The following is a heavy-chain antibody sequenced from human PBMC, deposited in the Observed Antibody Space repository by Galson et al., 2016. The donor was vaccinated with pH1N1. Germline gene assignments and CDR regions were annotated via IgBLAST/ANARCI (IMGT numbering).Heavy chain of an antibody. V-gene: IGHV3-7*03. Sequence: SLRLSCAASGFTFSSYWMTWVRQAPGKGLEWVASIKQDGSEKYYVDSVKGRFTISRDNAKNSLDLQMNSLRAEDTAVYYCARVRFMVRGTFDYWGQGTLVTVSS. CDR1: GFTFSSYW. D-gene: IGHD3-10*01. J-gene: IGHJ4*02. CDR2: IKQDGSEK. CDR3: ARVRFMVRGTFDY.